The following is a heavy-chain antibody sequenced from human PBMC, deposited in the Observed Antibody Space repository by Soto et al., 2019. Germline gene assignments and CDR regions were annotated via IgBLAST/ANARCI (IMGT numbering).Heavy chain of an antibody. J-gene: IGHJ4*02. CDR2: IYYSGST. Sequence: SETLSLTCTVSGGSISSGDYYWSWIRQPPGKGLEWIGYIYYSGSTYYNPSLKSRVTISVDTSKNQFSLKLSSVTAADTAVYYCASKEPYYYDTSGYYPFDYWGQGTLLTVSS. D-gene: IGHD3-22*01. CDR1: GGSISSGDYY. CDR3: ASKEPYYYDTSGYYPFDY. V-gene: IGHV4-30-4*01.